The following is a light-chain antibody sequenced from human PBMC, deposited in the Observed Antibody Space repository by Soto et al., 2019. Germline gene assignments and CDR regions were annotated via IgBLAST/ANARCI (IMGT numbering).Light chain of an antibody. Sequence: QSVLAQPASVSGSPGQSITISCTGTSSDVGGYNYVSWYQQHPGKAPKLRIYEVSNRPSGVSNRFSASKSGNTASLTISGLQAEDEADYFCSSYTSSSTFFVFGTGTKVTVL. V-gene: IGLV2-14*01. CDR3: SSYTSSSTFFV. CDR2: EVS. J-gene: IGLJ1*01. CDR1: SSDVGGYNY.